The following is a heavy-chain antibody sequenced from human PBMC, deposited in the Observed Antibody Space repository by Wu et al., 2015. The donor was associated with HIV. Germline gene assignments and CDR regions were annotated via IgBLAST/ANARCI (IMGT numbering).Heavy chain of an antibody. V-gene: IGHV1-8*02. CDR1: GYTFTNYG. CDR2: MNPNSGNT. Sequence: QVQLVQSGAEVKKPGASVKVSCKASGYTFTNYGITWVRQAPGQGLEWMGWMNPNSGNTGYGQKFQGRVTFTRNTSISTAYMELSGLRSDDTAVYYCARGSRYCSGSSCTRNEYMDVWGRGTTVTVS. D-gene: IGHD2-15*01. J-gene: IGHJ6*03. CDR3: ARGSRYCSGSSCTRNEYMDV.